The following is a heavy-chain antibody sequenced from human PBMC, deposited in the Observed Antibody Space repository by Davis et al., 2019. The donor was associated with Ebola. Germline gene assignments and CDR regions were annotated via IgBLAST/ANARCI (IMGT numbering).Heavy chain of an antibody. D-gene: IGHD3-16*01. J-gene: IGHJ4*02. CDR3: ARNLWHFDY. CDR2: LGLGADT. Sequence: GGSLRLSCAASGFIFSSYVMSWVRQAPGKGLEWVSTLGLGADTYYADSVKGRFTISRDNAKNTLYLQMTNLRPEDTAVYYCARNLWHFDYWGQGILVTVSS. CDR1: GFIFSSYV. V-gene: IGHV3-23*01.